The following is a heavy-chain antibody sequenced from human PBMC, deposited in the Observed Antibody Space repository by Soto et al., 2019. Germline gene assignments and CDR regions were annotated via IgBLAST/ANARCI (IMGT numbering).Heavy chain of an antibody. V-gene: IGHV4-31*11. CDR2: ISYSGNT. Sequence: QVQLQGSGPGLVKPSQTLSLTCANTGGSITSGAYFWTWIRQLPGKGLEWIGHISYSGNTNYNPSLKSRVTLSRDTSKNQFSLTLSAVTAADTAVYYCARAKRPLAMFFDYWGQGTLVTVSS. J-gene: IGHJ4*02. CDR1: GGSITSGAYF. D-gene: IGHD6-25*01. CDR3: ARAKRPLAMFFDY.